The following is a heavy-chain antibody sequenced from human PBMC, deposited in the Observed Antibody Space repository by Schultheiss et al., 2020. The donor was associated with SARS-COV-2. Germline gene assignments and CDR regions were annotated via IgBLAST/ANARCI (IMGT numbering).Heavy chain of an antibody. CDR2: IYYSGST. Sequence: SETLSLTCTISGGSISNYYWSWIRQHPGKGLEWIGYIYYSGSTYHNPSLKSRVTISVDTSKNQFSLKLSSVTAADTAVYYCARGSSSGWYHDYWGQGTLVTVSS. J-gene: IGHJ4*02. D-gene: IGHD6-19*01. V-gene: IGHV4-59*06. CDR3: ARGSSSGWYHDY. CDR1: GGSISNYY.